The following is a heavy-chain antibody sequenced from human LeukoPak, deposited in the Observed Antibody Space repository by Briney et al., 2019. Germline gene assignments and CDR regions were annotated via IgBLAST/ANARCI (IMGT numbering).Heavy chain of an antibody. J-gene: IGHJ4*02. CDR3: ARDSYYDILTGYSHFDY. D-gene: IGHD3-9*01. CDR2: IIPILGIA. V-gene: IGHV1-69*04. Sequence: PWASVKVSCKASGGTFSSYAISWVRQAPGQGLEWMGRIIPILGIANYAQKFQGRVTITADKSTSTAYMELSSLRSEDTAVYYCARDSYYDILTGYSHFDYWGQGTLVTVSS. CDR1: GGTFSSYA.